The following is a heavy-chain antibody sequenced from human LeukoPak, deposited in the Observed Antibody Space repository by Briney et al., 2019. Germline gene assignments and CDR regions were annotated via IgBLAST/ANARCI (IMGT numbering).Heavy chain of an antibody. CDR3: ARRARRNYGDYDWYFDL. CDR1: GFSVSSNY. D-gene: IGHD4-17*01. Sequence: GGSLRLSCVASGFSVSSNYMNWVRQAPWKGLEWVSVIYSDGRTYYADSVKGRFTISRDNSKNTLYLQMNSLRAEDTAIYYCARRARRNYGDYDWYFDLWGRGTLVTVSS. J-gene: IGHJ2*01. V-gene: IGHV3-53*01. CDR2: IYSDGRT.